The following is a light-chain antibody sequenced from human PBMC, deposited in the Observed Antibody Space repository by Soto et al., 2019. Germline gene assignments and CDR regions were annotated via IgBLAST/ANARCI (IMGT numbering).Light chain of an antibody. CDR2: DAS. V-gene: IGKV3-15*01. CDR3: QQYSQWPLYT. J-gene: IGKJ2*01. Sequence: EIVRMQSPATVPASPGERVTLSCRASQSVNSDLAWYQQTPGQAPRPLIYDASTRAAGVPARFSGSGSGTEFTLTISSLQSEDFALYYCQQYSQWPLYTFGQGTKVDIK. CDR1: QSVNSD.